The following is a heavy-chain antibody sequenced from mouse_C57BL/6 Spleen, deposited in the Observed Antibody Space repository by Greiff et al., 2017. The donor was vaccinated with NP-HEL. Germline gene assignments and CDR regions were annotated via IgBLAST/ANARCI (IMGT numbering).Heavy chain of an antibody. J-gene: IGHJ4*01. CDR3: VLSPYYYGSSFYYYAMDY. V-gene: IGHV1-78*01. D-gene: IGHD1-1*01. CDR1: GYTFTDHT. Sequence: QVQLQQSDAELVKPGASVKISCKVSGYTFTDHTIHWMKQRPEQGLEWIGYIYPRDGSTKYNEKFKGKATLTADKSSSTAYMQLSSLTSEDSAVYFCVLSPYYYGSSFYYYAMDYWGQGTSVTVSS. CDR2: IYPRDGST.